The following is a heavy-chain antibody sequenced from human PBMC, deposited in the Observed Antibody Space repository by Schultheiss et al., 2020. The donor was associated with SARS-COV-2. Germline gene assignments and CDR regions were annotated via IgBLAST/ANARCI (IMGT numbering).Heavy chain of an antibody. CDR2: INHSGST. V-gene: IGHV4-39*02. CDR3: ARDRTAMVFWGDFDI. J-gene: IGHJ3*02. Sequence: SETLSLTCTVSGGSVSSGSYYWSWIRQPPGKGLEWIGEINHSGSTNYNPSLKSRVTISVDTSKNQFSLKLSSVTAADTAVYYCARDRTAMVFWGDFDIWGQGTMVTVSS. D-gene: IGHD5-18*01. CDR1: GGSVSSGSYY.